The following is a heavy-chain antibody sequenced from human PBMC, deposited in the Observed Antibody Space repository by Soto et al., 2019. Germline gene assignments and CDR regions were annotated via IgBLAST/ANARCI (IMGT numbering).Heavy chain of an antibody. Sequence: SESLSLTCTVSGGSISSYYWSWIRQPPGKGLEWIGYIYYSGSTNYNPSLKSRVTISVDTSKNQFSLKLSSVTGADTAVYYCARDLGGEQFTIVSGVIIRGWFDPWGQGTLVTVSS. CDR3: ARDLGGEQFTIVSGVIIRGWFDP. D-gene: IGHD3-10*01. CDR1: GGSISSYY. V-gene: IGHV4-59*01. CDR2: IYYSGST. J-gene: IGHJ5*02.